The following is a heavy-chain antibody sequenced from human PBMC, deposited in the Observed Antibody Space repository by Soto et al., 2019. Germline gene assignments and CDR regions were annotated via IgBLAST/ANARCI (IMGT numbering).Heavy chain of an antibody. CDR3: ARGGYRAAAGPYYDYYDMDV. CDR1: GGTFSSYA. D-gene: IGHD6-13*01. J-gene: IGHJ6*03. V-gene: IGHV1-69*10. Sequence: ASVKVSCKASGGTFSSYAISWVRQAPGQGLEWMGGIIPIFGIANYGQKFQGRVTITADKSTSTAYMELSSLRSEDTAVYYCARGGYRAAAGPYYDYYDMDVWGKGTTVTVSS. CDR2: IIPIFGIA.